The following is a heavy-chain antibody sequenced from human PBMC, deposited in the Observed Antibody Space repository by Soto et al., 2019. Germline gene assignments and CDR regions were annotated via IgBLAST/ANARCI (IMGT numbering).Heavy chain of an antibody. J-gene: IGHJ4*02. CDR3: ASKPYYDFWSGYYDY. V-gene: IGHV1-18*01. CDR2: ISAYNGNT. CDR1: GYTFTSYG. Sequence: ASVKVSCKASGYTFTSYGISWVRQAPGQGLEWMGWISAYNGNTNYAQKLQGRVTMTTDTSTSTAYMELRSLRSDDTAVYYCASKPYYDFWSGYYDYWGREPWSPSPQ. D-gene: IGHD3-3*01.